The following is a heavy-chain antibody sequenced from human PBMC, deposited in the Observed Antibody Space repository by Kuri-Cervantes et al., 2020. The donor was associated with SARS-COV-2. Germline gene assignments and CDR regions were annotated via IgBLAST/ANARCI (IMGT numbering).Heavy chain of an antibody. D-gene: IGHD3-22*01. Sequence: SVTVSCMASGYTFTGYYMHWVRQAPGQGLEWMGRINPNSGGTNYAQKFQGRATMTRDTSISTAYMELSRLRSDDTAVYYCARRTFRDISGYGEYFQHWGQGTLVTVSS. CDR1: GYTFTGYY. J-gene: IGHJ1*01. CDR3: ARRTFRDISGYGEYFQH. CDR2: INPNSGGT. V-gene: IGHV1-2*06.